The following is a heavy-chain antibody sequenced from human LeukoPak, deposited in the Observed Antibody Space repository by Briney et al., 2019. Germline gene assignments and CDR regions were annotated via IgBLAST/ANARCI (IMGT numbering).Heavy chain of an antibody. V-gene: IGHV4-39*01. CDR3: ARLIAAAGPFDY. CDR1: GGSISSSSYY. Sequence: SETLSLTCTVSGGSISSSSYYWGWVRQPPGKGLEWIGSIYYSGSTYYNPSLKSRVTISVDTSKNQFSLKLSSVTAADTAVYYCARLIAAAGPFDYWGQGTLVTVSS. CDR2: IYYSGST. D-gene: IGHD6-13*01. J-gene: IGHJ4*02.